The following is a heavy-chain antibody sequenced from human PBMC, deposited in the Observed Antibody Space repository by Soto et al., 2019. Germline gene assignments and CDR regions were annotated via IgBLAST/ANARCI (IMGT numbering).Heavy chain of an antibody. V-gene: IGHV4-34*12. D-gene: IGHD6-13*01. CDR3: ARELIAAAGTWFDP. CDR1: GGSFSGYY. CDR2: IIHSGST. Sequence: QVQLQQWGAGLLKPSETLSLTCAVYGGSFSGYYWSWIRQPPGKGLEWIGEIIHSGSTNYNPSLKSRVTISVDTSKNQFSLKLSSVTAADTAVYYCARELIAAAGTWFDPWGQGTLVTVSS. J-gene: IGHJ5*02.